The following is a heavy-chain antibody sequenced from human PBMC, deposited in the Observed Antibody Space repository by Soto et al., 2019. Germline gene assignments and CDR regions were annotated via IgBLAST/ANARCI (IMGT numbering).Heavy chain of an antibody. CDR1: GFTFSDYY. CDR3: VRGHSGLDI. J-gene: IGHJ3*02. CDR2: ISGGNTI. Sequence: QVQVVESGGGLVKPGGSLRLSCAGSGFTFSDYYMSWIRQIPGKGLEWISYISGGNTIYYIDSVKGRVPLSRDSAKNSLYLQMDSLRAEDTAVYYCVRGHSGLDIWGQGTMVTVSS. V-gene: IGHV3-11*01. D-gene: IGHD5-12*01.